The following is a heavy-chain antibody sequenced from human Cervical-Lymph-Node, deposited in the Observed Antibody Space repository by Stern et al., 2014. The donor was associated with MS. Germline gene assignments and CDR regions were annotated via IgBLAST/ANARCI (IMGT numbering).Heavy chain of an antibody. CDR3: AKDISERHYYFDS. J-gene: IGHJ4*02. Sequence: EVQLVESGGGSVQPGRSLRLSCAGSGFTFDDCSMDWVRQAPGKGLEWVAVISWNSNSIGYADSVGGRFTISRDNAKNSLYLQMNGLRPEDTALYYCAKDISERHYYFDSWGEGTLVTVSS. CDR2: ISWNSNSI. D-gene: IGHD3-16*02. CDR1: GFTFDDCS. V-gene: IGHV3-9*01.